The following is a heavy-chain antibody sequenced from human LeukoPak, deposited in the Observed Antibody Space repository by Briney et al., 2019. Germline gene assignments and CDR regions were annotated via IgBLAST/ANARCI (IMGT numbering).Heavy chain of an antibody. CDR3: ATRVVVTAMGSFDY. D-gene: IGHD2-21*02. V-gene: IGHV3-21*01. CDR1: GFTFSSYA. J-gene: IGHJ4*02. Sequence: PGGSLRLSCAASGFTFSSYAIHWVRQAPGKGLEWVSSISSSSSYIYYADSVKGRFTISRDNAKNSLYLQMNSLRAEDTAVYYCATRVVVTAMGSFDYWGQGTLVTVSS. CDR2: ISSSSSYI.